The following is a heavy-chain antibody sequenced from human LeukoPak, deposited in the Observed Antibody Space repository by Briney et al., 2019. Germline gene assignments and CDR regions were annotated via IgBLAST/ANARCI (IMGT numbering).Heavy chain of an antibody. CDR1: GFTLSSYS. V-gene: IGHV3-48*01. Sequence: GGSLRLSCAASGFTLSSYSMNWVRQAPGKGLEWISHITWSGSTIFYADSVKGRFTISRDSAKNSLYLQMSSLRSEDTAVYYCARDLVHCSSTSCYTPSYYYYYGMDVWGQGTTVTVSS. D-gene: IGHD2-2*02. J-gene: IGHJ6*02. CDR2: ITWSGSTI. CDR3: ARDLVHCSSTSCYTPSYYYYYGMDV.